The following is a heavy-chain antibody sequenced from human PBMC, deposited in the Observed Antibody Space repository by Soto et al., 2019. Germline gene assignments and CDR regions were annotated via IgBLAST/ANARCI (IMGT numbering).Heavy chain of an antibody. J-gene: IGHJ6*02. CDR3: ARYGSDFWSGYYSDYYGMDV. D-gene: IGHD3-3*01. CDR1: GYSFTSYR. V-gene: IGHV5-51*01. Sequence: GESLKISCKGSGYSFTSYRIGWVRQMPGKGLEWMGIIYPGDSDTRYSPSFQGQVTISADKSISTAYLQWSSLKASDTAMYYCARYGSDFWSGYYSDYYGMDVWGQRNTVNV. CDR2: IYPGDSDT.